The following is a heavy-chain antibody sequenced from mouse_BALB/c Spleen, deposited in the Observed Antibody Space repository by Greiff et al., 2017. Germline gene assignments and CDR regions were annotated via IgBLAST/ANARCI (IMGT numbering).Heavy chain of an antibody. CDR2: ISSGSSTI. V-gene: IGHV5-17*02. D-gene: IGHD1-1*01. J-gene: IGHJ4*01. CDR3: ARRVYYYGSSYGNYAMDY. CDR1: GFTFSSFG. Sequence: EVKVEESGGGLVQPGGSRKLSCAASGFTFSSFGMHWVRQAPEKGLEWVAYISSGSSTIYYADTVKGRFTISRDNPKNTLFLQMTSLRSEDTAMYYCARRVYYYGSSYGNYAMDYWGQGTSVTVSS.